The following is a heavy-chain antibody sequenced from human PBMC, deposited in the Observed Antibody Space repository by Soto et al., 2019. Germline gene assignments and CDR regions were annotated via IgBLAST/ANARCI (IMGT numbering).Heavy chain of an antibody. J-gene: IGHJ4*02. CDR2: ISGSGGST. Sequence: GGSLRLSCAASGFTVSSKYMSWVRQAPGKGLEWVSAISGSGGSTYYADSVKGRFTISRDNSKNTLYLQMNSLRAEDTAVYYCAKDEKAMGDYWGQGTLVTVSS. D-gene: IGHD5-18*01. CDR3: AKDEKAMGDY. V-gene: IGHV3-23*01. CDR1: GFTVSSKY.